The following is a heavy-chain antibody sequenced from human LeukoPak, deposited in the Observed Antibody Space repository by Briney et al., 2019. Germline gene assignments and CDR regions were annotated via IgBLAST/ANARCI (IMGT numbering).Heavy chain of an antibody. J-gene: IGHJ4*02. D-gene: IGHD5-18*01. Sequence: ASVKVSCKVSGYTLTELSMHWVRQAPGKGLEWMGGFDPEDGETIYAQKFQGRATMTEDTSTDTAYMELSSLRSEDTAVYYCATDPTRGYSYGFLWYWGQGTLVTVSS. V-gene: IGHV1-24*01. CDR2: FDPEDGET. CDR1: GYTLTELS. CDR3: ATDPTRGYSYGFLWY.